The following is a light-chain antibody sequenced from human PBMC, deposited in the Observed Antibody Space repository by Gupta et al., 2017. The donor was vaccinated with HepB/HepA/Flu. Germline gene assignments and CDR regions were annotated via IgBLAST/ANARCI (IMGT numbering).Light chain of an antibody. CDR3: AAWDDSLSGVL. CDR2: RNN. V-gene: IGLV1-47*01. CDR1: SSNIGSNY. J-gene: IGLJ2*01. Sequence: QSVLTQPPSASGTPVQRVTISCSGRSSNIGSNYVYWYQQLPGTAPKRLIYRNNQRPSGVPDRFSGSKSGTSASLAISGLRSEDEADYYCAAWDDSLSGVLFGGGTKLTVL.